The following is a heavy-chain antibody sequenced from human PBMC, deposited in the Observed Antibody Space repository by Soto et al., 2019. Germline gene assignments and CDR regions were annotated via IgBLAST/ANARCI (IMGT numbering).Heavy chain of an antibody. J-gene: IGHJ4*02. V-gene: IGHV1-18*01. CDR2: IGGYKGNT. CDR3: APHTLDPGMPSGY. CDR1: GYTFTNYG. D-gene: IGHD5-18*01. Sequence: QVQLVQSGAEVREPGASVKVSCKASGYTFTNYGVSWVRQAPGQGLEWMGWIGGYKGNTNYAQKLQRRVTVTPDTSTSTAYIELRSLRSDDTAVDYCAPHTLDPGMPSGYWGQGTLVTVSS.